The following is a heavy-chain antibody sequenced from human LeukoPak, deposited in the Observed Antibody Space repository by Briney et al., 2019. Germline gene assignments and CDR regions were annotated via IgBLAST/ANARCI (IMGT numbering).Heavy chain of an antibody. CDR1: GYTFTGYY. CDR3: ARDSPIYRYFDY. J-gene: IGHJ4*02. CDR2: INPDSGGT. Sequence: ASVKVSCTASGYTFTGYYMHWVRQAPGQGLEWMGWINPDSGGTNYAQKFQGRVTMTRDTSISTAYMELSRLTSDDTAVYYCARDSPIYRYFDYWGQGTLVTVSS. V-gene: IGHV1-2*02. D-gene: IGHD3-16*02.